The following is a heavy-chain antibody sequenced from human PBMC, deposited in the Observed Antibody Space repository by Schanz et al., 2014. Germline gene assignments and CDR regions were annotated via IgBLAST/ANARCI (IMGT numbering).Heavy chain of an antibody. V-gene: IGHV1-18*01. CDR2: ISVYTGNT. J-gene: IGHJ5*02. D-gene: IGHD3-9*01. CDR3: AKAECDILTGSYSRLDP. Sequence: QVQLVQSGAEVKKPGASVRVSCKASGYTFTTYAMSWVRQAPGQGLEWVGWISVYTGNTKYGQKVQGRVTMTADTSTNTAYMELSSLRSDDTAVYYCAKAECDILTGSYSRLDPWGQGTLVTVSS. CDR1: GYTFTTYA.